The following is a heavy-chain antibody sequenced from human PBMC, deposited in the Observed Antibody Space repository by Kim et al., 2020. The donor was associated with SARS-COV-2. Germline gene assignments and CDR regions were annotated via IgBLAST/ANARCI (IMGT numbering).Heavy chain of an antibody. Sequence: GESLKISCKGSGYSFTSYWIGWVRQMPGKGLEWMGIIYPGDSDTRYSPSFQGQVTISADKSISTAYLQWSSLKASDTAMYYCARKPGGIVGATGSDWYFDLWGRGTLVTVSS. V-gene: IGHV5-51*01. CDR2: IYPGDSDT. CDR1: GYSFTSYW. J-gene: IGHJ2*01. D-gene: IGHD1-26*01. CDR3: ARKPGGIVGATGSDWYFDL.